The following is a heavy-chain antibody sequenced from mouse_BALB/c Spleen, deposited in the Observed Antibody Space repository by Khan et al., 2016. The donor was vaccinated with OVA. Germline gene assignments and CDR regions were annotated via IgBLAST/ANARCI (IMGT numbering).Heavy chain of an antibody. V-gene: IGHV3-2*02. Sequence: VQLKESGPGLVKPSQSLSLTCTVTGYSITSDYVWYWIRPFPGNILEWMGFISYSGNTYYNPSLKSRISIPRDTSKNTFFLQLNSVTTEDTATYYCAKDYGGDFDYWGQGTTLTVSS. CDR3: AKDYGGDFDY. J-gene: IGHJ2*01. CDR2: ISYSGNT. CDR1: GYSITSDYV. D-gene: IGHD1-1*02.